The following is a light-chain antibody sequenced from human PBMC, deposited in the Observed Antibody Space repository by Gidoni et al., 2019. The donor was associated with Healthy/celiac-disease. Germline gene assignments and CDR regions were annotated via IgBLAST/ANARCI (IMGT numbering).Light chain of an antibody. CDR3: SSYTSSSTRV. CDR1: SSDVGGYNY. Sequence: QSALTQPASVSGSPGQSITIPCTGTSSDVGGYNYVSWYQQHPGNAPKLMIYDVSNRPSGVSNRFSGSKSGNTASLTISGLQAEDEADYYCSSYTSSSTRVFGTGTKVTVL. J-gene: IGLJ1*01. CDR2: DVS. V-gene: IGLV2-14*03.